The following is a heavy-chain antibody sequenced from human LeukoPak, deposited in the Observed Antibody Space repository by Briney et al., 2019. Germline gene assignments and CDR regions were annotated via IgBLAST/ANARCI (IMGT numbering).Heavy chain of an antibody. D-gene: IGHD5-12*01. Sequence: GGSLRLSCAPSGFIVTSNYMSWVRQAPGKGLEWVSAISGSGGSTYYADSVKGRFTISRDNSKNTLYLQMNSLRAEDTAVYYCATLFGGYEDDYWGQGTLVTVSS. CDR3: ATLFGGYEDDY. J-gene: IGHJ4*02. V-gene: IGHV3-23*01. CDR1: GFIVTSNY. CDR2: ISGSGGST.